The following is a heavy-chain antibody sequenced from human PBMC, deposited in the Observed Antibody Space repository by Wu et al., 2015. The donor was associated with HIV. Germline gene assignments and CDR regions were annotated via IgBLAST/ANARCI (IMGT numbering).Heavy chain of an antibody. D-gene: IGHD3-16*01. CDR1: GYTFTTYG. J-gene: IGHJ3*02. V-gene: IGHV1-18*01. CDR3: ARDISSLYYDTRRGSFDI. Sequence: QVQLVQSGGEAKKVGASVKVSCKASGYTFTTYGISWVRQAPGQRPEWMGWISGEDGKTKYAQKIQDRVTMTTDTSTSTAYLELRSLRSDDTAVYYCARDISSLYYDTRRGSFDIWAKGQRSPSLQ. CDR2: ISGEDGKT.